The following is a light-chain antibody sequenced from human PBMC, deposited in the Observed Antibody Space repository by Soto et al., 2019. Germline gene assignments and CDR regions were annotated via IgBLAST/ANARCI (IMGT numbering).Light chain of an antibody. J-gene: IGLJ1*01. Sequence: QSVLTQPPSASASLGASVTLTCTLSSGYSDYKVDWYQQRPGKGPRFVMRVGTGGIVGSKGDGIPDRFSVLGSGLNRYLTIKNIQEEDESDDHCESDHCSGSNFVYVFGTGTKLTVL. CDR3: ESDHCSGSNFVYV. V-gene: IGLV9-49*03. CDR1: SGYSDYK. CDR2: VGTGGIVG.